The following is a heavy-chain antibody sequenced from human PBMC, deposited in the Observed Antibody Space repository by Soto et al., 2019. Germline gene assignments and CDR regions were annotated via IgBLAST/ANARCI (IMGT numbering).Heavy chain of an antibody. D-gene: IGHD2-2*01. Sequence: EVQLLESGGGLVQPGGSLRLSCAASGFTFSSYAMSWVRQAPGKGLEWVSAISGSGGSTYYADSVKGRFTISRDNSKNTLYLQMISLRAEDTAVYYCAKDLEDIVVVPAAYYYYYYGMDVWGQGTTVTVSS. J-gene: IGHJ6*02. CDR1: GFTFSSYA. V-gene: IGHV3-23*01. CDR2: ISGSGGST. CDR3: AKDLEDIVVVPAAYYYYYYGMDV.